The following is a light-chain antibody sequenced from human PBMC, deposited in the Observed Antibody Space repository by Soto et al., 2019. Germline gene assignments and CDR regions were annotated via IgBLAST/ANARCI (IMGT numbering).Light chain of an antibody. CDR3: QQRNSYPVT. J-gene: IGKJ4*01. CDR1: QGLNSY. CDR2: ATS. V-gene: IGKV1-9*01. Sequence: DIQLTQSPSFLSASVGDRVTITCRASQGLNSYFAWYQQKPGKAPKLLLYATSTLQSVFPSRYSGSRSGAEFTLTITSLQPEDIATYYCQQRNSYPVTFGGGTKEEIK.